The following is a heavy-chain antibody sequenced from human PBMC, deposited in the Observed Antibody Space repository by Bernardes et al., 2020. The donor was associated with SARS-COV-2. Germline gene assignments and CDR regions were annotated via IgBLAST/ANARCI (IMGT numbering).Heavy chain of an antibody. CDR1: GFTFDDYA. CDR2: ISWNSGSI. J-gene: IGHJ4*02. Sequence: GGSLRLSCAASGFTFDDYAMHWVRQAPGKGLEWVSGISWNSGSIGYADSVKGRFTISRDNAKNSLYLQMNSLRAEDTALYYCVKLARSSSWYEDFDYWGQGTLVTVSS. V-gene: IGHV3-9*01. D-gene: IGHD6-13*01. CDR3: VKLARSSSWYEDFDY.